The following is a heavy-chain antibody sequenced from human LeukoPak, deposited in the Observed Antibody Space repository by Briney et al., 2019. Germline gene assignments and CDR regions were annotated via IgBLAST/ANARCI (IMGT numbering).Heavy chain of an antibody. CDR3: ARGPVPEPLIAVAGPNPDYYYYGMDV. Sequence: SETLSLTCTVSGGSISSYYWSWIRQPPGKGLEWIGYIYYSGSTNYNPSLKSRVTISVDTSENQFSLKLSSVTAADTAVYYCARGPVPEPLIAVAGPNPDYYYYGMDVWGQGTTVTVSS. J-gene: IGHJ6*02. D-gene: IGHD6-19*01. V-gene: IGHV4-59*12. CDR2: IYYSGST. CDR1: GGSISSYY.